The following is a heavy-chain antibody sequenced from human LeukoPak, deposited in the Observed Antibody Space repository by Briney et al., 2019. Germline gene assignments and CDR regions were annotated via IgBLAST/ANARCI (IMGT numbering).Heavy chain of an antibody. D-gene: IGHD3-3*02. V-gene: IGHV3-7*01. Sequence: GGFLRLSCAASGFTFRTYWMSWVRQAPGKGLEWVAGIKEDGSEIQYVDSVKGRFTISRDNAKKSLYLQMSSLRPEDTAVYFCARGHVSIGPWGQGTLVTVSS. CDR2: IKEDGSEI. CDR3: ARGHVSIGP. CDR1: GFTFRTYW. J-gene: IGHJ4*02.